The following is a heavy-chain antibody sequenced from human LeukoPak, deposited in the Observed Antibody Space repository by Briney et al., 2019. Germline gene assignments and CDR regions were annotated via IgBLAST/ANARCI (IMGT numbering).Heavy chain of an antibody. D-gene: IGHD1-26*01. Sequence: GGSLRLSCAASGFTFSSYAMSWVRQAPGKGLEWVSAISGSGGSTYYADSVKGRFTISRDNSKNTLYLQMGSLRAEDMAVYYCARDKSGYVDYWGQGTLVTVSS. CDR3: ARDKSGYVDY. J-gene: IGHJ4*02. V-gene: IGHV3-23*01. CDR1: GFTFSSYA. CDR2: ISGSGGST.